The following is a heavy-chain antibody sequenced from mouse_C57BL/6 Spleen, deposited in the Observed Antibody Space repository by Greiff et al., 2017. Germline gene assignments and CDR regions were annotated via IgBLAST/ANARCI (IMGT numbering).Heavy chain of an antibody. Sequence: EVQLMESEGDLVQPGSSMKLSCTASGYTFSDYYMAWVRQVPGKGLEWIANINSDGSSTYYLDSFKSSVIISRDNATNILYLQMSSLKSEDTATYYCARSVYGGFDYWGKGTTLTVSS. CDR1: GYTFSDYY. J-gene: IGHJ2*01. V-gene: IGHV5-16*01. CDR3: ARSVYGGFDY. CDR2: INSDGSST. D-gene: IGHD1-1*02.